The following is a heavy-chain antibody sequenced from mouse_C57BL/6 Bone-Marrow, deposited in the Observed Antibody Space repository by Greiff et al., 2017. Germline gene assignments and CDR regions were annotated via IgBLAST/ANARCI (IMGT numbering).Heavy chain of an antibody. J-gene: IGHJ4*01. V-gene: IGHV14-4*01. D-gene: IGHD2-5*01. CDR1: GFNIKDDY. Sequence: EVKLVDSGAELVRPGASVKLSCTASGFNIKDDYMHWVKQRPEQGLEWIGWIDPENGDTEYASKFQGKATITADTSSNTAYLQLSSLTSEDTAVYYCTTEYSNYFFYAMDYWGQGTSVTVSS. CDR2: IDPENGDT. CDR3: TTEYSNYFFYAMDY.